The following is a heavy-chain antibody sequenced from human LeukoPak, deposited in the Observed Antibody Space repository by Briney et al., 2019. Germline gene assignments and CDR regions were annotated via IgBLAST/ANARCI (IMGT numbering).Heavy chain of an antibody. V-gene: IGHV1-2*02. D-gene: IGHD6-13*01. J-gene: IGHJ6*02. CDR1: GYTFTGYY. CDR2: INPNSGGT. Sequence: GASVKVSCKASGYTFTGYYMHWVRQAPGQGLEWMGWINPNSGGTNYAQKFQGRVTMTRDTSISTAYMELSRLRSDDTAVYYCARDSPSLSSWRDYYYYGMDVWGQGTTVTVSS. CDR3: ARDSPSLSSWRDYYYYGMDV.